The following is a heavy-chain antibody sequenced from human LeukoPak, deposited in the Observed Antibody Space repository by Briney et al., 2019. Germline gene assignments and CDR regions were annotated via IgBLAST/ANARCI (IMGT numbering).Heavy chain of an antibody. V-gene: IGHV4-34*01. CDR3: ARGRLGGDFWSGYPRGWFDP. CDR1: GGSFSGYY. Sequence: SETLSLTCAVYGGSFSGYYWSWLRQPPGKGLEWIGEINHSGSTNYNPSLKSRVTISVDTSKNQFSLKLSSVTAADTAVYYCARGRLGGDFWSGYPRGWFDPWGEGRLVSVSS. CDR2: INHSGST. J-gene: IGHJ5*02. D-gene: IGHD3-3*01.